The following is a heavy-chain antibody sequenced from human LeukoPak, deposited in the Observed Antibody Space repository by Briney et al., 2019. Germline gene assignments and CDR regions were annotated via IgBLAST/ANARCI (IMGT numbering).Heavy chain of an antibody. V-gene: IGHV3-33*01. J-gene: IGHJ3*02. CDR2: IWYDGSNK. CDR1: GFTFSSYG. D-gene: IGHD4-11*01. CDR3: ARDRSTTGGAFDI. Sequence: PGGSLRLSCAAPGFTFSSYGMHWVRQAPGKGLEWVAVIWYDGSNKYYADSVKGRFTISRDNSKNTLYLQMNSLRAEDTAVYYCARDRSTTGGAFDIWGQGTMVTVSS.